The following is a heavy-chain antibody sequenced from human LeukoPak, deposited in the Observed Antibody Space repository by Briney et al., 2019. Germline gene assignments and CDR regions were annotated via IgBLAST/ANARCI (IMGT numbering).Heavy chain of an antibody. CDR2: IYYSGST. D-gene: IGHD5-24*01. CDR3: ARERSGEMATIIDY. J-gene: IGHJ4*02. Sequence: SETLSLTCTVSGGSISSYYWSWIRQPPGKGLEWIGYIYYSGSTNYNPSLKSRVTMSVDTSKNQFSLKLSSVTAADTAVYYCARERSGEMATIIDYWGQGTLVTVSS. V-gene: IGHV4-59*12. CDR1: GGSISSYY.